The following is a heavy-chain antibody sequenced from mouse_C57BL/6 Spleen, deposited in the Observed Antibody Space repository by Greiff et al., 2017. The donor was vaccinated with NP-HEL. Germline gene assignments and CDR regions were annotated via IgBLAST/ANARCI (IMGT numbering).Heavy chain of an antibody. CDR3: ARGGYRYAMDY. D-gene: IGHD2-2*01. CDR2: IDPSDSET. CDR1: GYTFTSYW. J-gene: IGHJ4*01. V-gene: IGHV1-52*01. Sequence: QVQLKQPGAELVRPGSSVKLSCKASGYTFTSYWMHWVKQRPIQGLEWIGNIDPSDSETHYNQKFKDKATLTVDKSSSTAYMQLSSLTSEDSAVYYCARGGYRYAMDYWGQGTSVTVSS.